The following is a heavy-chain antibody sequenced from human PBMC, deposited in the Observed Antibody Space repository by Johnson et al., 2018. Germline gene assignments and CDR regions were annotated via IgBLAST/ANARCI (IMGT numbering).Heavy chain of an antibody. CDR2: IKQDGSEK. V-gene: IGHV3-7*03. CDR3: AREAVWSGYRNDPYDYGMDV. Sequence: EVQLVESGGGLVQPGGSLRLSCAASGFTFSSYWMSWVRQAPGKGLEWVANIKQDGSEKYYVDSVKGRFTISRDNPKNPLHLQMNSLRAEDTAGYYCAREAVWSGYRNDPYDYGMDVWGQGTTVTVSS. CDR1: GFTFSSYW. D-gene: IGHD3-3*01. J-gene: IGHJ6*02.